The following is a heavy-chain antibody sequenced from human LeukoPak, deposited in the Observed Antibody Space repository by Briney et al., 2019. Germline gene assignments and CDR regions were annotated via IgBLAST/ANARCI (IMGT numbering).Heavy chain of an antibody. D-gene: IGHD3-22*01. V-gene: IGHV4-39*01. CDR1: GGSISGSIYY. J-gene: IGHJ4*02. CDR2: IYYSGNT. Sequence: SETLSLTCTVSGGSISGSIYYWGWIRQPPGKGLEWIGSIYYSGNTYYNPSLKSRATISVDTSKNQFSLRLSSVTAADTAVYYCARLYYDSIGYGLDYWGQGTLVTVSS. CDR3: ARLYYDSIGYGLDY.